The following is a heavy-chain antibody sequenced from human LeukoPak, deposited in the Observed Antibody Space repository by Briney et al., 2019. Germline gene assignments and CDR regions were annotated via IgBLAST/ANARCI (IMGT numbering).Heavy chain of an antibody. Sequence: GGSLRLSCAASGFTFSSYAMSWVRQAPGKGLEWVSAISGSGGSTYYADSVKGRFTISRDNSKNTLYLQMNSLRAEDTAAYYCAKAYCSGGSCYRYYGMDVWGQGTTVTVSS. J-gene: IGHJ6*02. D-gene: IGHD2-15*01. CDR2: ISGSGGST. CDR1: GFTFSSYA. CDR3: AKAYCSGGSCYRYYGMDV. V-gene: IGHV3-23*01.